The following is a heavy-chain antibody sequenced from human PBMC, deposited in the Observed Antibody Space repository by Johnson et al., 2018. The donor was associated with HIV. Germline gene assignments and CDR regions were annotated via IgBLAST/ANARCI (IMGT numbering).Heavy chain of an antibody. V-gene: IGHV3-30*02. CDR2: IRYDGNDQ. Sequence: QVQLVESGGGVVQPGGSLRLSCAASGFTFSNYGMHWVRQAPGKGLEWVTFIRYDGNDQYYADSVKGRFTISIDNSKNTLYLQINSLRAEDTAVYYCAREMGREDDAFDIWGQGTMVTVSS. CDR3: AREMGREDDAFDI. J-gene: IGHJ3*02. CDR1: GFTFSNYG. D-gene: IGHD1-26*01.